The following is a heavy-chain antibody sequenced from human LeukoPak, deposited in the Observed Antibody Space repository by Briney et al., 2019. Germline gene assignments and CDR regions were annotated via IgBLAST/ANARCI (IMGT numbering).Heavy chain of an antibody. J-gene: IGHJ4*02. CDR1: GGSISSNSYY. V-gene: IGHV4-39*01. CDR3: ARQIPLEYSSAFDY. Sequence: KPSETLSLTCTVSGGSISSNSYYWGWIRQPPGKGLEWIGSIYYSGSTYYNPSLKSRVTISVDTSKNQFSLKLSSVTAADTAVYYCARQIPLEYSSAFDYWGQGTLVTVSS. CDR2: IYYSGST. D-gene: IGHD6-19*01.